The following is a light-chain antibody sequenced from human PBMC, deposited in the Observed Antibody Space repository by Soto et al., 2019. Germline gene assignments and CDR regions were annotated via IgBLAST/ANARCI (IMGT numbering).Light chain of an antibody. J-gene: IGLJ2*01. V-gene: IGLV2-14*01. CDR1: SSDVGGYNY. Sequence: QSVLTQPASVSGSPGQSITISCTGTSSDVGGYNYVSWYQQHPGKAPKLMIYEVSNRPSGVSNRFSGSKSGNTAYLTISGLQAEDEADYYCSSYTRNSTLVFGGWTKLTVL. CDR2: EVS. CDR3: SSYTRNSTLV.